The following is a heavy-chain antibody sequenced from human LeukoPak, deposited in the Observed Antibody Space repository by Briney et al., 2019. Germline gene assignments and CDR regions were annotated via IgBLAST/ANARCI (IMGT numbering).Heavy chain of an antibody. CDR1: GGSFSGYY. CDR3: ARGLYCGGDCFNYFDY. CDR2: INHSGST. J-gene: IGHJ4*02. V-gene: IGHV4-34*01. Sequence: PSETLSLTCAVYGGSFSGYYWSWIRQPPGKGLEWIWEINHSGSTNYNPSLKSRVTISVDTSKNQFSLKLSSVTAADTAVYYCARGLYCGGDCFNYFDYWGQGTLVTVSS. D-gene: IGHD2-21*02.